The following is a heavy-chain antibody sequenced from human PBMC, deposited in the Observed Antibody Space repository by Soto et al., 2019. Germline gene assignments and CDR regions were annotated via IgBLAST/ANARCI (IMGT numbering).Heavy chain of an antibody. J-gene: IGHJ4*02. V-gene: IGHV1-2*02. D-gene: IGHD1-26*01. CDR2: INPNSGGT. CDR3: AREKIVGANPFDY. CDR1: EFTVTDYY. Sequence: ASVKVSCKTSEFTVTDYYIHWVRQAPGQGLEWMGWINPNSGGTDYGQKFQGRVTMTRDTSIGTAHMELRGLRSDDTAVYYCAREKIVGANPFDYWGKGTLVTVSS.